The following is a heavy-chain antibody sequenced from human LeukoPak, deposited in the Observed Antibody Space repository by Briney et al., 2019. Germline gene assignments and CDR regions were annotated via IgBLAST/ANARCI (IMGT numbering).Heavy chain of an antibody. CDR1: GFTFSNYW. CDR2: IKQDGSEK. J-gene: IGHJ4*02. Sequence: GGSLRLSCAASGFTFSNYWMSWVRQAPGKGLEWVANIKQDGSEKYYVDSVRGRFTISRDNSKNTLYLQMNSLRAEDTAVYYCTKGGTGWNYFDCWGQGTLVTVSS. CDR3: TKGGTGWNYFDC. V-gene: IGHV3-7*01. D-gene: IGHD6-19*01.